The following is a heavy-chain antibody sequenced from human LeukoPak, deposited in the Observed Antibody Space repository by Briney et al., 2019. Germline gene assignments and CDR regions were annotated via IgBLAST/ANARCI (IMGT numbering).Heavy chain of an antibody. V-gene: IGHV3-21*01. CDR2: ISSSGDYI. CDR3: VRDLVRGVHPVFYFDL. J-gene: IGHJ2*01. CDR1: GFPFSDYS. Sequence: GGSLRLSCAASGFPFSDYSMNWVRRAPGKGLAWVSSISSSGDYIYSADSVKGRFTISRDNAKNSLYLQMTNLSAEDTAVYFCVRDLVRGVHPVFYFDLWGRGTLVTVSS. D-gene: IGHD3-10*01.